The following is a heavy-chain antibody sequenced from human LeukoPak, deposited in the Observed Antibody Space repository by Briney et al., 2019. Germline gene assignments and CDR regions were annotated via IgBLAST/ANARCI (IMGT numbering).Heavy chain of an antibody. CDR2: IKGDGIEK. Sequence: TGRSLRLSCAASGFSFSRYWMNWVRQAPGKGLEWVANIKGDGIEKNYVVSVKGRFSISRDNALNSLYLQMDSLRAEDTAVYYCAKEGAYPIITYDSWGQGALVTVSS. V-gene: IGHV3-7*01. CDR3: AKEGAYPIITYDS. D-gene: IGHD3-10*01. J-gene: IGHJ5*01. CDR1: GFSFSRYW.